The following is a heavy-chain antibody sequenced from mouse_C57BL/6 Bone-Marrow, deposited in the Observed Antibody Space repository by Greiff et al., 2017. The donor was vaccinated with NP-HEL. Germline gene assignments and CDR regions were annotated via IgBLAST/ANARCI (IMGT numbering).Heavy chain of an antibody. CDR3: ANQGDYGSPFAY. Sequence: QVQLQQSGPGLVALSQSLSITCTVPGFSLTSFGVDWVRQPPGKGLEWPGVIWGGGSTNYNSALMSRLGLSKDNSKIQVFLQMNSLRTDDTAMYYWANQGDYGSPFAYWGQGTLVTVSA. CDR2: IWGGGST. D-gene: IGHD1-1*01. J-gene: IGHJ3*01. V-gene: IGHV2-9*01. CDR1: GFSLTSFG.